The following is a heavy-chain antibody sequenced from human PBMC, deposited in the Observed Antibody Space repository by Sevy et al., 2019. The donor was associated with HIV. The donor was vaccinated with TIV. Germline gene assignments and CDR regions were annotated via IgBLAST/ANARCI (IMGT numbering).Heavy chain of an antibody. CDR2: SRNKANGYTT. J-gene: IGHJ4*02. CDR1: GFTFSDHY. V-gene: IGHV3-72*01. CDR3: AGLGREWELLDY. Sequence: GGSLRLSCAASGFTFSDHYMDWVRQAPGKGLEWVGRSRNKANGYTTEYAASVKDRFTISRDGSQNSLYLQMNSLKTEDTAVYYCAGLGREWELLDYWGQGTLVTVSS. D-gene: IGHD1-26*01.